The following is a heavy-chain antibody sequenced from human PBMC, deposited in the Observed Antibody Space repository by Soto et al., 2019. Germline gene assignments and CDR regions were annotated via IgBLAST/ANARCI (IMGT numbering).Heavy chain of an antibody. CDR1: GGSTSGYY. V-gene: IGHV4-59*01. J-gene: IGHJ6*02. Sequence: SENLSLTCTVSGGSTSGYYWSWIGQPPGKGLEWIEYIYNTGSTVYNPSFKSRVTLSVDTSFNQFSLKLNSVTAADTSVYYCARDLWGYCGTDCYPLDVWGQGTTVTVS. D-gene: IGHD2-21*02. CDR3: ARDLWGYCGTDCYPLDV. CDR2: IYNTGST.